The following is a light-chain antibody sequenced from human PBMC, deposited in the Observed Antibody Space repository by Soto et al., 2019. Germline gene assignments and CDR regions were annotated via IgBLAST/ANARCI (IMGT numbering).Light chain of an antibody. CDR1: QSLLYSSNNKNY. CDR3: QQYYTTPLT. Sequence: DIVMTQSPDSLAVSLGERATVHCKSSQSLLYSSNNKNYLTWYQQKPGQPPKLLIYWASTRESGVPDRFSGSGSGTDFTLTISSLKPEDVAVYYCQQYYTTPLTFGGGTKVDIK. V-gene: IGKV4-1*01. J-gene: IGKJ4*01. CDR2: WAS.